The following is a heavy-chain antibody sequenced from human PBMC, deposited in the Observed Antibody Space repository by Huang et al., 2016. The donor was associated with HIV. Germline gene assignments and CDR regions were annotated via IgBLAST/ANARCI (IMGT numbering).Heavy chain of an antibody. CDR2: IYPRDTET. D-gene: IGHD5-18*01. V-gene: IGHV5-51*01. J-gene: IGHJ4*02. CDR1: GYGFSSYW. Sequence: EVLLVQSGAELKEPGESLKISCKASGYGFSSYWIGWGRQKPGKGLEWSGIIYPRDTETKYSPSFDGQVTISADKSTRTAYLQWESLKAPDTAIYFCARQVDGFRSHFDFWGQGTLVSVSS. CDR3: ARQVDGFRSHFDF.